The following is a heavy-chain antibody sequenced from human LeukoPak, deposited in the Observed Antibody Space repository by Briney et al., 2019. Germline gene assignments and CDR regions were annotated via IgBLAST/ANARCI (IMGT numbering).Heavy chain of an antibody. CDR2: LGIRGGYT. CDR1: GFTFNNYG. V-gene: IGHV3-23*01. Sequence: GGSLRLSCAASGFTFNNYGMHWVRRAPGKGLEGVSSLGIRGGYTWYAGSVKGRFTISRDSSKNTLYLQMNSLGAEDTAVYYCARGGGGNSDFLTTYTGASLSFDYWGQGALVTVSS. J-gene: IGHJ4*02. D-gene: IGHD3-9*01. CDR3: ARGGGGNSDFLTTYTGASLSFDY.